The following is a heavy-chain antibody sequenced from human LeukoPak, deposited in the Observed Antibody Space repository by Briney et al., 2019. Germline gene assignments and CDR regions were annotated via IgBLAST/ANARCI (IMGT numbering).Heavy chain of an antibody. J-gene: IGHJ3*02. Sequence: WETLSLTCTVSGVSISSYYLSWLRQPPGKGLEWIGYIYYSGSTNYNPSLKSRVTISVDTTKTQSSLKLSSVTAADTAVYYSARHISLRFRQWLAGDAFDIWGQGTMVTVSS. D-gene: IGHD6-19*01. CDR1: GVSISSYY. CDR3: ARHISLRFRQWLAGDAFDI. CDR2: IYYSGST. V-gene: IGHV4-59*08.